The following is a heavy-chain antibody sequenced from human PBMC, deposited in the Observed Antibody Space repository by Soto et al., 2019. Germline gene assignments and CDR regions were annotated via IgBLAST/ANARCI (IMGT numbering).Heavy chain of an antibody. CDR2: INQDGTVK. J-gene: IGHJ4*02. CDR3: ALDYGD. Sequence: EVQLVESGGGLVQAGGSLRLSCAASGFAFSNLWMSWVRQSPARGLEWVANINQDGTVKVYLDSLKGRFTVSRDNAKNLLYLRMNSLRAEDTALYYCALDYGDWGRGTLVTVSS. D-gene: IGHD3-16*01. CDR1: GFAFSNLW. V-gene: IGHV3-7*01.